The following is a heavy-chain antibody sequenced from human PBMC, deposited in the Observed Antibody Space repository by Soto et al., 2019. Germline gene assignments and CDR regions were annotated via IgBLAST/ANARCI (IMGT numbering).Heavy chain of an antibody. CDR2: ISYDGSNK. Sequence: GGSLRLSCAASGFTFISYGMHWVRQAPGKGLEWVAVISYDGSNKYYADSVKGRFTISRDNSKNTLYLQMNSLRAEDTAVYYCAKDSRSDYDLEDHAFDIWGQGTMVT. V-gene: IGHV3-30*18. D-gene: IGHD5-12*01. CDR1: GFTFISYG. J-gene: IGHJ3*02. CDR3: AKDSRSDYDLEDHAFDI.